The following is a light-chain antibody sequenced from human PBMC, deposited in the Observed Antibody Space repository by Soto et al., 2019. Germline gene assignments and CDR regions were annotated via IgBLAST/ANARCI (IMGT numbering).Light chain of an antibody. J-gene: IGLJ3*02. V-gene: IGLV1-51*02. CDR2: ENN. CDR3: GAWDDSLSAGV. Sequence: QSVLTQPPSVSAAPGQRVTVSCSGSNSNIGNNYVSWYHHLQRAAPKLLIYENNQRPSGIAYRFSASKSGTSATLGITGLQTGDEGDYYCGAWDDSLSAGVFGGGTKVTVL. CDR1: NSNIGNNY.